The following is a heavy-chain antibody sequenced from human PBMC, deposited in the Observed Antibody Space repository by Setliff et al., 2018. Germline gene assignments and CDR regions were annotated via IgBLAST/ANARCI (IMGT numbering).Heavy chain of an antibody. D-gene: IGHD6-19*01. CDR1: GGSISSYY. CDR2: IYIGGSA. V-gene: IGHV4-4*07. CDR3: ARAQWLDPPGYYYMDV. J-gene: IGHJ6*03. Sequence: SETLSLTCTVSGGSISSYYWSWIRQPAGKGLEWIGHIYIGGSANYNPSIKSRFTMSIDTSKNQFSLKLNSVTAADMSVYYCARAQWLDPPGYYYMDVWAKGTTVPVSS.